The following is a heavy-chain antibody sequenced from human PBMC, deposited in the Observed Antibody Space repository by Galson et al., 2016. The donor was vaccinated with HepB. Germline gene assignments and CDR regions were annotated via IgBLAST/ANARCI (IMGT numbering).Heavy chain of an antibody. D-gene: IGHD3-22*01. J-gene: IGHJ3*01. CDR3: AREVLFSSGHYDVFDL. CDR2: ISDTGSSR. V-gene: IGHV3-11*01. CDR1: GFGFSDYF. Sequence: SLRLSCAASGFGFSDYFMSWIRQVPGKGLEWVSFISDTGSSRLYADSVKGRFTISRDTAKNSVYLQMNGLRVEDTAVYYCAREVLFSSGHYDVFDLWGQGTMVTVSP.